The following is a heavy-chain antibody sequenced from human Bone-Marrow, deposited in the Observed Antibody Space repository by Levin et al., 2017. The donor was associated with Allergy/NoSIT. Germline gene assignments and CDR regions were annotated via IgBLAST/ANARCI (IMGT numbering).Heavy chain of an antibody. Sequence: GGSLRLSCAASGFTFSSYDMHWVRQATGKGLEWVSAIGTAGDTYYPGSVKGRFTISRENAKNSLYLQMNSLRAGDTAVYYCARDGDGLRFLEWLLPKYYYYGMDVWGQGTTVTVSS. V-gene: IGHV3-13*01. CDR2: IGTAGDT. CDR1: GFTFSSYD. D-gene: IGHD3-3*01. CDR3: ARDGDGLRFLEWLLPKYYYYGMDV. J-gene: IGHJ6*02.